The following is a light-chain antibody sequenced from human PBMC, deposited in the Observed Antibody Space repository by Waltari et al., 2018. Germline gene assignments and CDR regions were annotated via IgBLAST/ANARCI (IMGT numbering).Light chain of an antibody. J-gene: IGKJ1*01. V-gene: IGKV4-1*01. CDR1: QSVLYSSNNKSY. Sequence: DIVMTQSPDSLAVSLGERATINCKSSQSVLYSSNNKSYLSWFQQKPGQPPKLLFYWASTRESGVPDRFSGSGSGTDFTLTISSLQAEDVAVYYCQQCYAAPWTFGQGTMVEIK. CDR3: QQCYAAPWT. CDR2: WAS.